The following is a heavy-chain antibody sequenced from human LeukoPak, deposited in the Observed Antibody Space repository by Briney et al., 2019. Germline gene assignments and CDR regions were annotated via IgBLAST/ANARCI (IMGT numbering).Heavy chain of an antibody. CDR3: ARARQLATLPRDYYYYYMDV. Sequence: ASVKVSCEASGYTFTGYYMHWVRQAPGQGLEWMGIINPSGGSSSYAQKFQGRVTMTRDTSTSTVYMELSSLRSEDTAVYYCARARQLATLPRDYYYYYMDVWGKGTTVTVSS. CDR1: GYTFTGYY. CDR2: INPSGGSS. V-gene: IGHV1-46*01. J-gene: IGHJ6*03. D-gene: IGHD6-13*01.